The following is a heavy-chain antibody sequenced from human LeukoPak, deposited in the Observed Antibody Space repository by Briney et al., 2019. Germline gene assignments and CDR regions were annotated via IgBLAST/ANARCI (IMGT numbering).Heavy chain of an antibody. J-gene: IGHJ4*02. CDR2: IYYSGST. Sequence: SETLSLTCTVSGGSISSYYWSWIRQPPGKGLEWIGYIYYSGSTNYNPSLKSRVTIPLDTSKNQFSLNLSSVTAADTAVYYCARHSKWGDRSSPYRPFDHWGQGTLVTVSS. D-gene: IGHD6-13*01. CDR3: ARHSKWGDRSSPYRPFDH. CDR1: GGSISSYY. V-gene: IGHV4-59*08.